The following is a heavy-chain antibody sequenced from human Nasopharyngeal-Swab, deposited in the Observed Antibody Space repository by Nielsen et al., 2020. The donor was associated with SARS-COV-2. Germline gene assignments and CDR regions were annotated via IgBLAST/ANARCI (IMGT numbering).Heavy chain of an antibody. CDR1: GGSISSYY. D-gene: IGHD3-3*01. CDR3: ARLGYYDFWSGYYTYFYGLDV. CDR2: IYYSGST. J-gene: IGHJ6*02. Sequence: SETLSLTCTVSGGSISSYYWSWIRQPPGKGLEWIGYIYYSGSTNYNPSLKGRVTTSVDTSKNQFSLKLSSVTAADTAVYYCARLGYYDFWSGYYTYFYGLDVWGQGTTVTVSS. V-gene: IGHV4-59*12.